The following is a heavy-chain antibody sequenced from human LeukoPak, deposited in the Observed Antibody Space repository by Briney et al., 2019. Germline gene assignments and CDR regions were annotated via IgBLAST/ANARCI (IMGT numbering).Heavy chain of an antibody. CDR3: ATETKDSSAYYYFDY. D-gene: IGHD3-22*01. CDR1: GFTFSSYA. CDR2: IRNRARGYTT. J-gene: IGHJ4*02. V-gene: IGHV3-72*01. Sequence: GGSLRLSCAASGFTFSSYAMSWVRQAPGKGLEWVARIRNRARGYTTDYAASAKGRFTISRDDSEGSSYLQMNSLQTEDTAVYYCATETKDSSAYYYFDYWGQGALVTVSS.